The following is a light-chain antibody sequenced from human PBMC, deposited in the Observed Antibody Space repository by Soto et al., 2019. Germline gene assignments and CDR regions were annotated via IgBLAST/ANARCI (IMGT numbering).Light chain of an antibody. CDR2: GAS. V-gene: IGKV1-39*01. CDR1: QSIRSY. J-gene: IGKJ2*01. CDR3: QQSYTTPYT. Sequence: DIPMTQSPSSLSASVGDRVTITCRASQSIRSYLNWYHQKPGKTPQLRIYGASNFQSGAPSRFTGSGSGTHFTLTISSLQPEDCATYYCQQSYTTPYTFAQGTKLEIK.